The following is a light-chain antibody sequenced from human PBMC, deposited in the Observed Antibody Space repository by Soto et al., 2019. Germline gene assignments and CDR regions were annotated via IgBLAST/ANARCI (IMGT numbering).Light chain of an antibody. J-gene: IGKJ3*01. Sequence: DIQMTQSPSSLSASVGDRVTITCRASQGISNYLAWYQQKPGKVPKLLIYAASTLQSGVPSRLSGSGSGTDFTLTISSLQPEDVATYYCQKYNSALGVTFGPGTKVDIK. CDR3: QKYNSALGVT. CDR2: AAS. CDR1: QGISNY. V-gene: IGKV1-27*01.